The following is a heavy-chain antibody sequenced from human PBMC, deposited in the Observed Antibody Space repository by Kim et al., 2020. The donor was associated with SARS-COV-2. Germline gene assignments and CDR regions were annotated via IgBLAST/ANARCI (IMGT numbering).Heavy chain of an antibody. CDR1: GFTFSSYS. CDR2: ISSSSSYI. V-gene: IGHV3-21*01. D-gene: IGHD3-3*01. Sequence: GGSLRLSCAASGFTFSSYSMNWVRQAPGKGLEWVSSISSSSSYIYYADSVKGRFTISRDNAKNSLYLQMNSLRAEDTAVYYCARGSEYYDFWSGFYGEDYYYYGMDVSGQGTTVTVSP. CDR3: ARGSEYYDFWSGFYGEDYYYYGMDV. J-gene: IGHJ6*01.